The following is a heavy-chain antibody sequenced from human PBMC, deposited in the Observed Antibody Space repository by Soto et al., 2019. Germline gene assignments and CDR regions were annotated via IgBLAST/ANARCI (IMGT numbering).Heavy chain of an antibody. D-gene: IGHD3-22*01. CDR1: GFSLSTSGVG. Sequence: QITLKESGPTLVKPTQTLTLTCTFSGFSLSTSGVGVGWIRQPPGKALEWLALIYWDDDKRYSPSLKSRLTIXXDXSXTQVVLTMTNMDPVDTATYYCAHSPITMIVRGAFDIWGQGTMVTVSS. CDR2: IYWDDDK. CDR3: AHSPITMIVRGAFDI. J-gene: IGHJ3*02. V-gene: IGHV2-5*02.